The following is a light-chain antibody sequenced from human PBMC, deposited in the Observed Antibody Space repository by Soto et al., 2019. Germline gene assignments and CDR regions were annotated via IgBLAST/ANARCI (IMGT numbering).Light chain of an antibody. CDR1: QSVGRN. V-gene: IGKV3-15*01. CDR3: QQYNNWPPDRT. J-gene: IGKJ1*01. Sequence: EIVMTQSPATLSVSPGERATLSCRASQSVGRNLAWYQQKPGQAPRLLIYGASTRATGIPARFSGSGSGTEFTLTISSLQSEDFAIYFCQQYNNWPPDRTFGQGTKLEIK. CDR2: GAS.